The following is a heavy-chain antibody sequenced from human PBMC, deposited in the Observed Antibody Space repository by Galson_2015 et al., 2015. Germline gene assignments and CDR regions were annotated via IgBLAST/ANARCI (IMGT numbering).Heavy chain of an antibody. D-gene: IGHD6-13*01. CDR1: GFTFDDYA. V-gene: IGHV3-43D*03. J-gene: IGHJ6*02. CDR2: ISWDGGST. CDR3: AREAGYSSSWYFDYGMDV. Sequence: SLRLSCAASGFTFDDYAMHWVRQAPGKGLEWVSLISWDGGSTYYADSVKGRFTISRDNSKNSLYLQMNSLRAEDTALYYCAREAGYSSSWYFDYGMDVWGQGTTVTVSS.